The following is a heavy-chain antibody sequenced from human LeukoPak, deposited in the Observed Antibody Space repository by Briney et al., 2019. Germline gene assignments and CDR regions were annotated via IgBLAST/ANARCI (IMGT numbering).Heavy chain of an antibody. J-gene: IGHJ6*03. D-gene: IGHD2-2*01. CDR2: IIPIFGTA. CDR3: AAVVVPAAQVDYYYYYYMDV. CDR1: GGTFSSYA. V-gene: IGHV1-69*05. Sequence: SVKVSCKAPGGTFSSYAISWVRQAPGQGLEWMGGIIPIFGTANYAQKFQGRVTITTDESTSTAYMELSSLRSEDTAVYYCAAVVVPAAQVDYYYYYYMDVWGKGTTVTVSS.